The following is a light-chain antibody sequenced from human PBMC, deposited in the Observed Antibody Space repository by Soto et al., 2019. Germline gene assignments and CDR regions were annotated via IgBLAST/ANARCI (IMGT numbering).Light chain of an antibody. CDR1: QSFSSN. CDR2: GAS. CDR3: QQYNNWPPWT. Sequence: EIVMTQSPATMSVSPGERATLSCRASQSFSSNLACYQQKPGQAPRLLIYGASTRATGIPARFSGSGSGTECTLTISSLQSEDFAVYYCQQYNNWPPWTVGQGTKVEIK. V-gene: IGKV3-15*01. J-gene: IGKJ1*01.